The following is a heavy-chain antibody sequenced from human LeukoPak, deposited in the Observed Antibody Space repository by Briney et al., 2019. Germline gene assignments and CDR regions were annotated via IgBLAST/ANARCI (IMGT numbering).Heavy chain of an antibody. D-gene: IGHD2-2*01. Sequence: PSETLSPTCTVSGGSISSYYWSWMRQPPGKGLGWIGYIYYSGSTNYNTSLKSRVTISVDTSKNQFSLKLSSVTAADTAVYYCARVQKRYCSSTSCYAVYYYYYMDVWGKGTTVTISS. CDR2: IYYSGST. V-gene: IGHV4-59*01. J-gene: IGHJ6*03. CDR1: GGSISSYY. CDR3: ARVQKRYCSSTSCYAVYYYYYMDV.